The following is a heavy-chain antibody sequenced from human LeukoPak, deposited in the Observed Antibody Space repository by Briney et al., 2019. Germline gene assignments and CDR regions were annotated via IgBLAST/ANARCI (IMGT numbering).Heavy chain of an antibody. D-gene: IGHD3-10*01. Sequence: GGSLRLSCAASGFTFSSYAMSWVRQAPGKGLEWVSAISGSGGSTYYADSVKGRFTISRDNSKNTLYLQMNSLRAEDTAVYYCAKGTSLYGSGSYTSFFDYWGQGTLVTVSS. CDR1: GFTFSSYA. V-gene: IGHV3-23*01. J-gene: IGHJ4*02. CDR3: AKGTSLYGSGSYTSFFDY. CDR2: ISGSGGST.